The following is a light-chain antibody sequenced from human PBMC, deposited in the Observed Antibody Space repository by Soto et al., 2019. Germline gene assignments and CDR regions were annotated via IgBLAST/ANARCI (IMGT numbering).Light chain of an antibody. CDR2: TVS. CDR3: QQFNRSPFT. Sequence: DIQLTQSPSFLSASVGDRLTITCRASQDIRSSLAWYQQKPGKAPNLLIYTVSTLQSGVPSRFSGSRSGTEFTLSISSLQPDDFATYYCQQFNRSPFTFGGGTKVEI. CDR1: QDIRSS. J-gene: IGKJ4*01. V-gene: IGKV1-9*01.